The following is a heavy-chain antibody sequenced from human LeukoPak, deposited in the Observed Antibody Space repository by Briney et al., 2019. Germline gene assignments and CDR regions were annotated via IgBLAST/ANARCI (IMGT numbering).Heavy chain of an antibody. CDR3: ARGGDIAAAGTAAFDI. Sequence: GESLKISCKGSGYSFTSYWIGWVRQMPGKGLEWMGIIYPGDSDTRYSPSFQGQVTISADKSISTPYLQWSSLKASDTAMYYCARGGDIAAAGTAAFDIWGQGTMVTVSS. CDR2: IYPGDSDT. D-gene: IGHD6-13*01. J-gene: IGHJ3*02. CDR1: GYSFTSYW. V-gene: IGHV5-51*01.